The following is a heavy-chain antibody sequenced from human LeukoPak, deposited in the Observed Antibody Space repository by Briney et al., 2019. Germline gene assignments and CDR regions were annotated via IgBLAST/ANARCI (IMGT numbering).Heavy chain of an antibody. CDR1: GFTFSSYA. Sequence: GGSLRLSCAASGFTFSSYAMSWVRQAPGKGLEWVSAISGSGGSTYYADSVKGRFTISRDNSKNTLYLQMNSLRAEDTAVYYCAKDKENMVRGAGGDYWGQGTLVTVSS. J-gene: IGHJ4*02. D-gene: IGHD3-10*01. V-gene: IGHV3-23*01. CDR2: ISGSGGST. CDR3: AKDKENMVRGAGGDY.